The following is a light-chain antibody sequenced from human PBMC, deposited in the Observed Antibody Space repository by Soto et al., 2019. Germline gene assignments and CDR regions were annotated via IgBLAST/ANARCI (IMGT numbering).Light chain of an antibody. CDR3: SSFTSSTIYV. V-gene: IGLV2-14*01. Sequence: QSALTQPASVSGSPGQSITISCTGTGSDVGYYGYVSWYQQHPGKAPKLIISEVSNRPSGVSDRFSGSKSGNTASLTISGLQAEDQADYYCSSFTSSTIYVFGPGTKLTVL. J-gene: IGLJ1*01. CDR2: EVS. CDR1: GSDVGYYGY.